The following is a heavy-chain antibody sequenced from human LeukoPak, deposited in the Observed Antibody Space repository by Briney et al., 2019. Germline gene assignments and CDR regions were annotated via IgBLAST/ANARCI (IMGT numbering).Heavy chain of an antibody. CDR1: GFTFSSYA. CDR3: AKGGYSTPFDP. V-gene: IGHV3-30-3*01. D-gene: IGHD1-26*01. Sequence: PGGSLRLSCVASGFTFSSYAMHWVRQAPGKGLEWVAVISYDGSSKSYADSVKGRFTVSRDNSKNTLYLQMNSLRAEDTALYYCAKGGYSTPFDPWGQGTLVTVSS. CDR2: ISYDGSSK. J-gene: IGHJ5*02.